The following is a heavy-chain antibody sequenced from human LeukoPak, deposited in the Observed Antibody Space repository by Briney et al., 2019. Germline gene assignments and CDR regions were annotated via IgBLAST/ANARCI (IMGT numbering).Heavy chain of an antibody. CDR2: ISSSSTNI. Sequence: GGSLRLSCAGSGFTFSSYEMNWVRQAPGKGLEWLSSISSSSTNIYYADSVKGRFTTSRDNAKNSLYLQMNSLRAEDTGVHYCGRQAAPDYWGQGTLVTVSS. J-gene: IGHJ4*02. V-gene: IGHV3-21*01. CDR3: GRQAAPDY. CDR1: GFTFSSYE. D-gene: IGHD2-15*01.